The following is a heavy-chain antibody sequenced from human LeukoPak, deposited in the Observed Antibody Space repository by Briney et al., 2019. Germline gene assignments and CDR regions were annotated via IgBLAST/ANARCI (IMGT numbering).Heavy chain of an antibody. CDR2: INHSGST. V-gene: IGHV4-34*01. J-gene: IGHJ6*02. CDR3: ARYCSSTSCYRYYYYGLDV. D-gene: IGHD2-2*01. CDR1: GGSISSYY. Sequence: SETLSLTCTVSGGSISSYYWSWIRQPPGKGLEWIGEINHSGSTNYNPSLKSRVTISVDMSKNQFSLKLSSVTAADTAVYYCARYCSSTSCYRYYYYGLDVWGQGTTVTVSS.